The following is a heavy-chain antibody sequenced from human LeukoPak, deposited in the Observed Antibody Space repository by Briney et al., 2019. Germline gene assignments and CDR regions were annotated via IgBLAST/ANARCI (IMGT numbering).Heavy chain of an antibody. CDR3: ARGFPRRYYYDSSGHRRGNAYFDY. D-gene: IGHD3-22*01. CDR2: INPDGSTA. CDR1: GFTFSNYW. Sequence: GGSLRLSCAASGFTFSNYWMHWVRQAPGKGLVWVSRINPDGSTANYADSVKGRFAISRDNSKNTLYLQMNSLRAEDTAVYYCARGFPRRYYYDSSGHRRGNAYFDYWGQGTLVTVSS. V-gene: IGHV3-74*01. J-gene: IGHJ4*02.